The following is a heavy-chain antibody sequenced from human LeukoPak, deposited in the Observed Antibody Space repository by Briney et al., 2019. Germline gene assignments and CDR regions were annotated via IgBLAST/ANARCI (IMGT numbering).Heavy chain of an antibody. CDR2: IRQDGGEK. CDR3: ARVRLATGRWFDP. V-gene: IGHV3-7*03. Sequence: PGGSLRLSCVTSGFTFSTYWMSWVRQAPGKGLEWVANIRQDGGEKYYVDSVKGRFTISRDNAKRSLYLQMNSLRAEDTAVYYCARVRLATGRWFDPWGQGTLVTVSS. J-gene: IGHJ5*02. D-gene: IGHD6-25*01. CDR1: GFTFSTYW.